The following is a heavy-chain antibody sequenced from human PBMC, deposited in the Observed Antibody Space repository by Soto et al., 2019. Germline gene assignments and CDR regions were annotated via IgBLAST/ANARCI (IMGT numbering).Heavy chain of an antibody. CDR2: IYWDDDK. D-gene: IGHD3-10*01. CDR3: EHRHMSMIRGVTGAFDK. Sequence: QITLKESGPTLVKPTQTLTLTCTFSGFSLSTSGVGVGWIRQPPGKALEWLSLIYWDDDKRYSPSLKSRLTGTKDTSKNQVVLTMTNMDPVDTATYYCEHRHMSMIRGVTGAFDKWCQGTKVTVSS. V-gene: IGHV2-5*02. J-gene: IGHJ3*02. CDR1: GFSLSTSGVG.